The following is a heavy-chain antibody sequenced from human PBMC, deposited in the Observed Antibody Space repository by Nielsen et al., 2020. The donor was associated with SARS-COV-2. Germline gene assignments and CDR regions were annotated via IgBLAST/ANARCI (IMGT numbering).Heavy chain of an antibody. Sequence: GESLKISCAASGFTFSSYGMHWVRQAPGKGLEWVAVISYDGSNKYYADSVKGRFTISRDNAKNSLYLQMDSLRADDTAFYYCARSGHCNGGICYFTEYFQDWGQGTLVTVSS. CDR2: ISYDGSNK. CDR3: ARSGHCNGGICYFTEYFQD. CDR1: GFTFSSYG. D-gene: IGHD2-15*01. J-gene: IGHJ1*01. V-gene: IGHV3-30*03.